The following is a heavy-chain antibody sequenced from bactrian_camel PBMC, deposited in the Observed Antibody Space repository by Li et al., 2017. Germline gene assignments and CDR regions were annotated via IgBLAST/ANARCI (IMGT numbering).Heavy chain of an antibody. V-gene: IGHV3S55*01. D-gene: IGHD5*01. CDR3: ANGSPDGPYGLGLVAPHY. J-gene: IGHJ4*01. Sequence: VQLVESGGGSVQAGGSLRLSCLVSGYTYGTNCMGWFRQVAGNEREGVAAFDSKGIDYAESVKGRFTISRDNAKNTLYLQLSSLKTEDTAMYFCANGSPDGPYGLGLVAPHYWGQGTQVTVS. CDR1: GYTYGTNC. CDR2: FDSKGI.